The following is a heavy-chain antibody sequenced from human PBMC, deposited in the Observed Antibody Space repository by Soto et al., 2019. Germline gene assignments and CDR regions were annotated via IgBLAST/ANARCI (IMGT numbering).Heavy chain of an antibody. J-gene: IGHJ4*02. CDR2: IYSGGYT. Sequence: EVQLVESGGGLIQPGGSLRLSCAVSGFTVSNNYMSWVRQAPGKGLEGVSVIYSGGYTAYGDSVKGRFTISRDNSKNTIYIKMSGPGGDDAAGDGGSTPGGGGGYWGQGTLVTVSS. CDR3: STPGGGGGY. D-gene: IGHD3-10*01. V-gene: IGHV3-53*01. CDR1: GFTVSNNY.